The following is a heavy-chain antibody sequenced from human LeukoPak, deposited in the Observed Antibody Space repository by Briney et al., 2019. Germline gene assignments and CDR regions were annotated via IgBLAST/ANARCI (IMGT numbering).Heavy chain of an antibody. D-gene: IGHD5-24*01. CDR3: AREDRDGYKRVDS. CDR2: IRFSSGFT. J-gene: IGHJ4*02. Sequence: GGSLRLSCAASGFTFSDYYMSWIRQAPGKGLEWISYIRFSSGFTNYADSVKGRFTISRDTAKNSLYLQMNSLRAEDTAVYYCAREDRDGYKRVDSWGQGTLVTVSS. V-gene: IGHV3-11*05. CDR1: GFTFSDYY.